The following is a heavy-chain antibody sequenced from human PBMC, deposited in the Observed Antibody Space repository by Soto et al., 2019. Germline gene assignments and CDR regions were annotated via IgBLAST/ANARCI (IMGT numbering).Heavy chain of an antibody. CDR2: IYHGGSS. V-gene: IGHV4-4*02. CDR3: ARDRDSSDTGGMDV. Sequence: QVQLQESGPGLVKPSWNLSLTCAVSGGSISSSKWWSWVRQPPGKGLEWIEQIYHGGSSDYNPSLKRRVTLQIAKSKNQFSLKRSPVTAADTAVYYCARDRDSSDTGGMDVWGQGHTVTVSS. J-gene: IGHJ6*02. CDR1: GGSISSSKW. D-gene: IGHD3-22*01.